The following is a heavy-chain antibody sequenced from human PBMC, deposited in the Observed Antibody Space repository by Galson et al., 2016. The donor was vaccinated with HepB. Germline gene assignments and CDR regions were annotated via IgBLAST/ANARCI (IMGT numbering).Heavy chain of an antibody. J-gene: IGHJ4*02. CDR2: IKQDGTEK. CDR1: GFTFHIYW. D-gene: IGHD2-21*02. Sequence: SLRLSCATSGFTFHIYWMRWVRQAPGKGLEWVANIKQDGTEKNYVDSVKGRFTISRDSATRSVHLQMSSLRAEDTAVYYCAKYGGDVAFFQNWGQGILVTVSS. V-gene: IGHV3-7*03. CDR3: AKYGGDVAFFQN.